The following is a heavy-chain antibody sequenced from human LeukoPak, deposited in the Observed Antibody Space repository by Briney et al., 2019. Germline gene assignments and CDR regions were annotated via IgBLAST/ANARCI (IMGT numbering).Heavy chain of an antibody. D-gene: IGHD3-16*01. CDR1: GFTFSRYS. CDR2: ISSGSTTI. Sequence: GGSLRLSCAASGFTFSRYSMNWVRQAPGKGLDWVSYISSGSTTIYYADSVKGRFTISRDNAKNSLYLQMNSLRDEDTAVYYCSRGKFNDCDWGSPAWGQGTLVTVSS. J-gene: IGHJ5*02. CDR3: SRGKFNDCDWGSPA. V-gene: IGHV3-48*02.